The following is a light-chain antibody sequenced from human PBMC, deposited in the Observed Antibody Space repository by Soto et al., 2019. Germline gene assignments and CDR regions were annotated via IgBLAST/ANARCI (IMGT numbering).Light chain of an antibody. CDR3: QHYDNSLLT. CDR1: EPISYRS. CDR2: ATS. J-gene: IGKJ3*01. V-gene: IGKV3-20*01. Sequence: IVLTQAPGTMSFSRGEVATLSCRASEPISYRSLAWYQHTPGRAPRLLIYATSSRAAGIPDRFVGSGSGTDFTLSISRLEPADFAVYYCQHYDNSLLTFGPGTKVDIK.